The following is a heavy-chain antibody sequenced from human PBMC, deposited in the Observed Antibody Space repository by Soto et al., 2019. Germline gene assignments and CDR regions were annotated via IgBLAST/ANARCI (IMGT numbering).Heavy chain of an antibody. J-gene: IGHJ6*02. CDR2: ITTYNGNT. V-gene: IGHV1-18*01. CDR1: GYTFTSYG. D-gene: IGHD3-22*01. Sequence: ASVKVSCKTSGYTFTSYGISWVLQAPGQGLKWMGWITTYNGNTNYAQKFQGRVTMTTDTSTSTAYMELRSLRSDDTAVYYCVRAPWVIRGYYYYGLDVWGQGNMVTVSS. CDR3: VRAPWVIRGYYYYGLDV.